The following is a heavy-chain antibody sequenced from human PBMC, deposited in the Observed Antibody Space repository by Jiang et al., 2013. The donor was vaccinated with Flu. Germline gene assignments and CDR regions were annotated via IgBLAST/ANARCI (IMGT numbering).Heavy chain of an antibody. CDR3: ARICRSCTILSDAFDI. Sequence: KPTQTLTLTCTFSGFSLITPGMRVSWIRQPPGKALEWLARIDWDDDTFYSSSLRTRLAISKDTSKNQVVLTMTNMDPVDTATYYCARICRSCTILSDAFDIWGQGTMVTVSS. D-gene: IGHD2-8*01. J-gene: IGHJ3*02. CDR2: IDWDDDT. CDR1: GFSLITPGMR. V-gene: IGHV2-70*04.